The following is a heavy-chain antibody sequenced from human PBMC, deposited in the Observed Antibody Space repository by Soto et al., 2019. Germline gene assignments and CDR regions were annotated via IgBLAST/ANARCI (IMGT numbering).Heavy chain of an antibody. Sequence: PGGSLRLSCAASGFTFSSYAMSWARQAPGKGLEWVSAISGSGGSTYYADSVKGRFTISRDNSKNTLYLQMNSLRAEDTAVYYCAKDSQYNWNYGVFDYWGQGTLVTVSS. CDR2: ISGSGGST. J-gene: IGHJ4*02. CDR3: AKDSQYNWNYGVFDY. D-gene: IGHD1-7*01. V-gene: IGHV3-23*01. CDR1: GFTFSSYA.